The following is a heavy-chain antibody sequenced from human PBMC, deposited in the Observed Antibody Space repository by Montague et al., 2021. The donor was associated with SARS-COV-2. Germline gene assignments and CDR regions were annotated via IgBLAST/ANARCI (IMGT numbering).Heavy chain of an antibody. Sequence: SETLSLTCTVYGGSISSSSYNWGWMRQPPGKGLEWIGSLFYSGSTDYNLSLKIRITISVDTSKNRFSLKLSSVTAADAAVYYCASMVRAQVYYFDYWGQGTLVTVSS. CDR2: LFYSGST. CDR1: GGSISSSSYN. V-gene: IGHV4-39*01. J-gene: IGHJ4*02. CDR3: ASMVRAQVYYFDY. D-gene: IGHD3-10*01.